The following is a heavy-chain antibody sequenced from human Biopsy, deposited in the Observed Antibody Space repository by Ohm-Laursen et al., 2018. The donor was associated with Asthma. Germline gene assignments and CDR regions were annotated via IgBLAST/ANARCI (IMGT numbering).Heavy chain of an antibody. CDR2: ISWNSGSI. V-gene: IGHV3-9*01. CDR1: GFTFDDYA. CDR3: AKGEWELLEANFDY. Sequence: SLRLSCSASGFTFDDYAMHWVRQAPGKGLEWVSGISWNSGSIGYADSVKGRFTISRDNAENSLYLQMNSLRAEDTALYYCAKGEWELLEANFDYWGQGTLVTVSS. J-gene: IGHJ4*02. D-gene: IGHD1-26*01.